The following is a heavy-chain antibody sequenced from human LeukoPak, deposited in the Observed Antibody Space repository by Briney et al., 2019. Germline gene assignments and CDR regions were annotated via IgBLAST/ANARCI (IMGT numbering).Heavy chain of an antibody. CDR1: GFTFSSYS. CDR3: ARVRITMVRGVIEPYYFDY. Sequence: GGSLRLSCAASGFTFSSYSMNWVRQAPGKGPEWVANIKQDGSEKYYVDSVKGRFTISRDNAKNSLYLQMNSLRAEDTAVYYCARVRITMVRGVIEPYYFDYWGQGTLVTVSS. D-gene: IGHD3-10*01. V-gene: IGHV3-7*01. CDR2: IKQDGSEK. J-gene: IGHJ4*02.